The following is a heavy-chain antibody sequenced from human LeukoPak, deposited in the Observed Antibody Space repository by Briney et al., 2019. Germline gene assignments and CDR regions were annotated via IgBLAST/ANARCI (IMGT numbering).Heavy chain of an antibody. CDR1: GGSFSGYY. D-gene: IGHD2-15*01. CDR3: ARGKGVAKQYNWFDP. V-gene: IGHV4-34*01. CDR2: INHSGST. J-gene: IGHJ5*02. Sequence: PSETLSLTCAVYGGSFSGYYWSWIRQPPGKGLKWMGEINHSGSTNYNPSLKSRVTISVDTSKNQFSLKLSSVTAADTAVYYCARGKGVAKQYNWFDPWGQGALVTVSS.